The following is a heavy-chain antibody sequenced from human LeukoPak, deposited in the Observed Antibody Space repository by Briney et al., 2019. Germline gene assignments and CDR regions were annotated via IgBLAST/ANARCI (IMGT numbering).Heavy chain of an antibody. Sequence: PGGSLRLSCAASGFTFSSYAMSWVRQAPGKGLEWVSAISGSGGSTYYADSVKGRFTISRDNSKNTLYLQMNSLRAEDTAVYYCAKGAEEVLWFGELLPHFDYRGQGTLVTVSS. CDR1: GFTFSSYA. V-gene: IGHV3-23*01. CDR3: AKGAEEVLWFGELLPHFDY. J-gene: IGHJ4*02. D-gene: IGHD3-10*01. CDR2: ISGSGGST.